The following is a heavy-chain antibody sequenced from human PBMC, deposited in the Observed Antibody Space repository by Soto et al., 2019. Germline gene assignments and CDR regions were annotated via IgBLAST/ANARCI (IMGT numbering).Heavy chain of an antibody. Sequence: QVQLVQYGAEVKKPGSSVKVSCKASGGTFSSYAISWVRQAPGQGLEWMGGIIPIFGTANYAQKFQGRVTITADESTSTAYMELSSLRSEDTAVYYCAREREMVATFPDAFDIWGQGTMVTVSS. CDR2: IIPIFGTA. J-gene: IGHJ3*02. V-gene: IGHV1-69*01. CDR1: GGTFSSYA. D-gene: IGHD5-12*01. CDR3: AREREMVATFPDAFDI.